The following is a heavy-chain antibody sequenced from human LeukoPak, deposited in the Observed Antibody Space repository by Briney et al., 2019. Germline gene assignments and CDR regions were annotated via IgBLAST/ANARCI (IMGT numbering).Heavy chain of an antibody. CDR1: GFTFSSYS. CDR2: ISTTSGNI. J-gene: IGHJ4*02. V-gene: IGHV3-21*01. Sequence: GGSLRLSCAASGFTFSSYSMNWVRQAPGKGREWVAAISTTSGNIYYADSVKGRFTISRDNAKNSLYLQMNSLRVEDTALYYCARRAPSHDFDDWGQGTLVTVSS. CDR3: ARRAPSHDFDD.